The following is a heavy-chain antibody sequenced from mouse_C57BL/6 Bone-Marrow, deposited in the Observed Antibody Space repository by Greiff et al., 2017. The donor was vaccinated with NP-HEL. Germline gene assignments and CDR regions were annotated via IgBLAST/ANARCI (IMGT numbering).Heavy chain of an antibody. CDR3: ARGYYGSRYYYAMDY. Sequence: EVMLVESVAELVRPGASVKLSCTASGFNIKNTYMHWVKQRPEQGLEWIGRIDPANGNTKYAPKFQGKATITADTSSNTAYLQLSSLTSEDTAIYYCARGYYGSRYYYAMDYWGQGTSVTVSS. CDR2: IDPANGNT. CDR1: GFNIKNTY. J-gene: IGHJ4*01. D-gene: IGHD1-1*01. V-gene: IGHV14-3*01.